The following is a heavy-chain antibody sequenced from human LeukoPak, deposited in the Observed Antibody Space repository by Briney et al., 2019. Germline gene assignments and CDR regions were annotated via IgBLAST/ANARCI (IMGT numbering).Heavy chain of an antibody. CDR1: GGSFSGYY. Sequence: PSETLSLTCAVYGGSFSGYYWIWIREPPGKGLEWTGQINQRGSTNYNPSLKSRVTISVDPSKNQFSLKLSSVTAADTAVYYCARRGATTIDYWGQGTLVTVSS. CDR3: ARRGATTIDY. J-gene: IGHJ4*02. V-gene: IGHV4-34*01. CDR2: INQRGST. D-gene: IGHD1-26*01.